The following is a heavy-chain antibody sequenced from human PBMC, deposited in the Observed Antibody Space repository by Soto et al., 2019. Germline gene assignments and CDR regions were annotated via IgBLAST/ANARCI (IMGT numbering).Heavy chain of an antibody. Sequence: PSETLSLTCTVSGGSISSYYWSWIRQPPGKGLEWIGYIYYSGSTNYNPSLKSRVAISVDTSKNQFSLKLSSVTAADTALYYCARHVVWGYCSSTSCPLFDYRGQGTLVTVSS. CDR3: ARHVVWGYCSSTSCPLFDY. J-gene: IGHJ4*02. CDR1: GGSISSYY. D-gene: IGHD2-2*01. V-gene: IGHV4-59*08. CDR2: IYYSGST.